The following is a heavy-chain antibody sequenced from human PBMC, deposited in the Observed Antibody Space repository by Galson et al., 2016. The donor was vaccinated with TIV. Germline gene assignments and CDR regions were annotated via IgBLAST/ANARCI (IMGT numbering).Heavy chain of an antibody. Sequence: SLRLSCAASGFTFNSYGMHWVRQAPGKGLQWVAGMWYDGTHEQYGDSVKGRFTMSRDNSKNRLYLQMNSLRVEDTAVYYCARDRIVDATYYYYYFGLDVWGQGTAVTVSS. V-gene: IGHV3-33*01. CDR2: MWYDGTHE. CDR1: GFTFNSYG. J-gene: IGHJ6*02. CDR3: ARDRIVDATYYYYYFGLDV. D-gene: IGHD1-26*01.